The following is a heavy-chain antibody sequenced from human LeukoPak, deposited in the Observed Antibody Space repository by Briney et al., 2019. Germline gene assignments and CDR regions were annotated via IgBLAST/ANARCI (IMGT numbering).Heavy chain of an antibody. Sequence: SVKVSCKASGGTFSSYAISWVRQAPGQGLEWMERIIPILGIANYAQKFRGRVTITADKSTSTAYMELSSLRSEDTAVYYCARGEAIEMATIDPYYFDYWGQGTLVTVSS. V-gene: IGHV1-69*04. J-gene: IGHJ4*02. D-gene: IGHD5-12*01. CDR3: ARGEAIEMATIDPYYFDY. CDR1: GGTFSSYA. CDR2: IIPILGIA.